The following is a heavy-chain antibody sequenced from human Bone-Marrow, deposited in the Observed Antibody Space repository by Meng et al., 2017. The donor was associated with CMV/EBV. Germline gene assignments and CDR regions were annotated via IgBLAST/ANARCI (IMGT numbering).Heavy chain of an antibody. CDR3: ARDKTVRGTLPYFFDL. CDR1: GFTFSSYS. J-gene: IGHJ4*02. V-gene: IGHV3-21*01. D-gene: IGHD3-16*01. CDR2: ITSSSAYM. Sequence: GGSLRLSCAASGFTFSSYSMNWVRQAPGKGLEWVSSITSSSAYMHYADSMKGRFTISRDNAENSLYLHLNSLRVEDTAVYYCARDKTVRGTLPYFFDLWGQGTLVTVSS.